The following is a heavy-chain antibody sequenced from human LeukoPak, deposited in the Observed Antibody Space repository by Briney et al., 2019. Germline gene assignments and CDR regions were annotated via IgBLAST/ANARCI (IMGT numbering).Heavy chain of an antibody. Sequence: GGSLRLSCAASGFTFSNYWMSWVRQAPGKGLEWVANVMQVGGEKYYVDSVKGRFTISRDNAKNSLYLQMNSLRAEDTAVYYCARAAYSSSWYLPDFDYWGQGTLVTVSS. J-gene: IGHJ4*02. CDR1: GFTFSNYW. CDR2: VMQVGGEK. CDR3: ARAAYSSSWYLPDFDY. D-gene: IGHD6-13*01. V-gene: IGHV3-7*02.